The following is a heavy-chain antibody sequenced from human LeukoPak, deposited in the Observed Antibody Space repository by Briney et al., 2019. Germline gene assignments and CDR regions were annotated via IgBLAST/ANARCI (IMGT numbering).Heavy chain of an antibody. CDR3: AGSLGYCTSNVCYLKY. CDR2: ISAQHGQT. D-gene: IGHD2-8*01. J-gene: IGHJ4*02. V-gene: IGHV1-18*01. Sequence: ASVKVSCKASGGTFSSYAISWVRQAPGQGLEWMGWISAQHGQTEYAPNSQDRVTMTTDTYTNTAYMELRSLRSDDTAVYYCAGSLGYCTSNVCYLKYWGQGTLVTVSS. CDR1: GGTFSSYA.